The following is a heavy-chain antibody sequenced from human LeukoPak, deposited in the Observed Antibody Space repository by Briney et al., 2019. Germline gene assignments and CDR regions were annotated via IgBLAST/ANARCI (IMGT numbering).Heavy chain of an antibody. CDR2: IYTSGST. D-gene: IGHD6-19*01. V-gene: IGHV4-4*07. CDR1: GGSISSYY. J-gene: IGHJ5*02. Sequence: TSETLSLTCTVSGGSISSYYWSWIRQPAGKGLEWIGRIYTSGSTNYNPSLKSRVTMSVDTSKNQFSLKLSSVTAADTAVYYCARALHLRGAAVAGPNWFDPWGQGTLVTVSS. CDR3: ARALHLRGAAVAGPNWFDP.